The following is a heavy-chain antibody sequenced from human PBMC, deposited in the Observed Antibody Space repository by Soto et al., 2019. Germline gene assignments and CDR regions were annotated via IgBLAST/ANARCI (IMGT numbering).Heavy chain of an antibody. CDR1: GGSISSYY. V-gene: IGHV4-59*01. CDR2: IYYSGST. Sequence: SSDTLSLTCTVSGGSISSYYWSWIRQPPGKGLEWIGYIYYSGSTNYNPSLKSRVTISVDTSKNQFSLKLSSVTAADTAVYYCARDRQRGKAGMDVWGQGTTVTVSS. D-gene: IGHD3-10*01. J-gene: IGHJ6*02. CDR3: ARDRQRGKAGMDV.